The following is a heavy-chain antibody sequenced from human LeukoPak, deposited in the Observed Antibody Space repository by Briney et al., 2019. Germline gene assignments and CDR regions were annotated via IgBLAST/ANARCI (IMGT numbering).Heavy chain of an antibody. V-gene: IGHV1-69*04. Sequence: SVKVSCKASGGTFNNYGIGWVRQAPGQGLEWMGRILPTVDITNYAQKFQGRLSITADTSTSTAYVELRSLRSEDTAVYFCVTIDFFGSGSQLDYWGQGALVTVSS. J-gene: IGHJ4*02. CDR2: ILPTVDIT. D-gene: IGHD3-10*01. CDR3: VTIDFFGSGSQLDY. CDR1: GGTFNNYG.